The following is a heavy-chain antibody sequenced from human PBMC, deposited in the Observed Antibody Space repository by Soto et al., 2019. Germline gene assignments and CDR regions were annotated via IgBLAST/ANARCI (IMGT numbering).Heavy chain of an antibody. CDR3: ARGPSEYGDYVNWFDP. CDR2: MNPKSGNT. CDR1: GYTFTSYD. Sequence: QVQLVQSGAEVKKPGVSVKVSCKASGYTFTSYDINWVRQATGQGLEWMGWMNPKSGNTGYAQKFQGRVTMTRSTSISTAYMELCSLRSEDTAVYYCARGPSEYGDYVNWFDPWGQGTLVTVSS. J-gene: IGHJ5*02. D-gene: IGHD4-17*01. V-gene: IGHV1-8*01.